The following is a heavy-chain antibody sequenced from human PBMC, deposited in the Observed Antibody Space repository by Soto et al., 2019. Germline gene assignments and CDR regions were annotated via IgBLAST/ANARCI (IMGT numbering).Heavy chain of an antibody. D-gene: IGHD3-22*01. Sequence: PGESLKISCKGSGYSFTSYWIGWVRQMPGKGLEWMGIIYPGDSDTRYSPSFQGQVTISADKSISTAYLQWSSLKASDTAMYYCARLSWGEIDYYYSSGWDDYYYGMDVWGQGTKVTVSS. V-gene: IGHV5-51*01. CDR2: IYPGDSDT. CDR1: GYSFTSYW. J-gene: IGHJ6*02. CDR3: ARLSWGEIDYYYSSGWDDYYYGMDV.